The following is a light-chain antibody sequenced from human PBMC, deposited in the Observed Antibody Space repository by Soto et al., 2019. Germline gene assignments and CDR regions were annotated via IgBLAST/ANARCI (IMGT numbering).Light chain of an antibody. CDR3: QQRSNWPTIT. Sequence: EIVLTQSPCSLALSPGDRAALSCRAGQSISSGYLAWYQQKPGQAPRLLIYAASSRASGIPARFSGSGSGTDFSLTISSLEPEEFAVYYCQQRSNWPTITFGQGTRLEI. CDR1: QSISSGY. CDR2: AAS. J-gene: IGKJ5*01. V-gene: IGKV3D-20*02.